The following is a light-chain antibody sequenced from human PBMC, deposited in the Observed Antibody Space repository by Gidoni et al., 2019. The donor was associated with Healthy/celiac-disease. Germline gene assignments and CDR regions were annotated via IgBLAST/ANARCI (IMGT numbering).Light chain of an antibody. V-gene: IGKV3-20*01. CDR2: GAS. CDR3: QQYGSSPVT. CDR1: QRFRSSY. Sequence: EIVLTQSPGTLSLSPGERATLSCRASQRFRSSYLAWYQQKPGQAPRLLIYGASSRATGIPDRFSGSGSGTDFTLTISRLEPEDFAVYYCQQYGSSPVTFGQGTKLEIK. J-gene: IGKJ2*01.